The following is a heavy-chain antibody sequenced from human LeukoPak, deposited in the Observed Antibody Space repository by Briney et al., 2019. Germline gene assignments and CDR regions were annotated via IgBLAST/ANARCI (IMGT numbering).Heavy chain of an antibody. CDR1: GFTFSNYW. D-gene: IGHD3-22*01. J-gene: IGHJ4*02. CDR3: ARDGYDSI. CDR2: IQREGSEK. Sequence: EGSLRLSCAASGFTFSNYWMSWVRQAPGKGLEWVANIQREGSEKYYVDSVKGRFTISRDNAKKSLYLQMNSLIVEDTAVYYCARDGYDSIWGQGTLVTVSS. V-gene: IGHV3-7*01.